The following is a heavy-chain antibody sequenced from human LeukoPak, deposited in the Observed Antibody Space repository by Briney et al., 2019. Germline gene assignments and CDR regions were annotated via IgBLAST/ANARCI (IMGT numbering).Heavy chain of an antibody. CDR3: AKDSSDAFDI. V-gene: IGHV3-9*03. CDR2: ISWNSGSI. J-gene: IGHJ3*02. Sequence: PGGSLRLSCAASGFTFDDHAMHWVRQAPGKGLEWVSGISWNSGSIGYADSVKGRFTISRDNAKNSLYLQMNSLRAEDMALYYCAKDSSDAFDIWGQGTMVTVSS. CDR1: GFTFDDHA.